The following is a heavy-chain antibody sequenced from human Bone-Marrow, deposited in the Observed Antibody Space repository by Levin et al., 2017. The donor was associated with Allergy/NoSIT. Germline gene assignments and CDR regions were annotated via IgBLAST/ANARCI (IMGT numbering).Heavy chain of an antibody. J-gene: IGHJ4*02. CDR2: IYYSGAT. CDR1: GGSISSASYY. Sequence: SETLSLTCTVSGGSISSASYYWVWLRQPPGKGLEWIGNIYYSGATYYNPSVKSRVTISVDTSKNQFSLQLSSVTATDTAVYYCARRHSGASWTDYWGQGTLVTVSS. CDR3: ARRHSGASWTDY. D-gene: IGHD6-6*01. V-gene: IGHV4-39*01.